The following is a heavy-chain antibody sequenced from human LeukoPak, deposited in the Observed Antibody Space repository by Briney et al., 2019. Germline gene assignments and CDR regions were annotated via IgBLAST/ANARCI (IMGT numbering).Heavy chain of an antibody. CDR3: ARDQFPNVRQQLVQGDAFDI. CDR1: GFTFSSYS. D-gene: IGHD6-13*01. CDR2: ISSSSSYI. Sequence: GGSLRLSCAASGFTFSSYSMNWVRQAPGKGLEWVSSISSSSSYIYYADSVKGRFTISRDNAKNSLYLQMNSLRAEDTAVYYCARDQFPNVRQQLVQGDAFDIWGQGTMVTVSS. V-gene: IGHV3-21*01. J-gene: IGHJ3*02.